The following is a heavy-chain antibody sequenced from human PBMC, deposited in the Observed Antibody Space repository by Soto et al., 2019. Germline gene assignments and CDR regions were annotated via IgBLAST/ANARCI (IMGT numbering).Heavy chain of an antibody. CDR3: AIDRWEASGPTSNHYYYGMDV. Sequence: PGGSLRLSCAASGFTFSDYYMSWIRQAPGKGLEWVSYISSSSSYTNYADSVKGRFTISRDNAKNSLYLQMNSLRAEDTAVYYCAIDRWEASGPTSNHYYYGMDVWGQGTTVTVSS. CDR2: ISSSSSYT. CDR1: GFTFSDYY. J-gene: IGHJ6*02. D-gene: IGHD1-26*01. V-gene: IGHV3-11*06.